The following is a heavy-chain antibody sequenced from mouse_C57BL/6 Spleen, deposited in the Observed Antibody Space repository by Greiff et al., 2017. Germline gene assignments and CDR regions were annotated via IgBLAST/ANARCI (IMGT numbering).Heavy chain of an antibody. CDR2: IDPSDSYT. CDR1: GYTFTSYW. V-gene: IGHV1-69*01. Sequence: VKLQQPGAELVMPGASVKLSCKASGYTFTSYWMHWVKQRPGQGLEWIGEIDPSDSYTNYNQKFKGKSTLTVDKSSSTAYMQLSSLTSEDSAVYYCARPPTLRYFDVWGTGTTVTVSS. J-gene: IGHJ1*03. CDR3: ARPPTLRYFDV. D-gene: IGHD6-1*01.